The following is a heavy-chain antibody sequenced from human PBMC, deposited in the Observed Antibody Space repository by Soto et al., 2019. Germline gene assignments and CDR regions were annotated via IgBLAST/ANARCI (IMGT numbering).Heavy chain of an antibody. V-gene: IGHV3-23*01. CDR2: ISGSGGST. D-gene: IGHD3-22*01. J-gene: IGHJ4*02. CDR1: GFTFSSYA. Sequence: GGSLRLSCAASGFTFSSYAMSWVRQAPGKGLEWVSAISGSGGSTYYADSVKGRFTISRDNSKNTLYLQMNSLRAEDTAVYYCAKEETYYYDSSGYPFDYWGQGTLVTVSS. CDR3: AKEETYYYDSSGYPFDY.